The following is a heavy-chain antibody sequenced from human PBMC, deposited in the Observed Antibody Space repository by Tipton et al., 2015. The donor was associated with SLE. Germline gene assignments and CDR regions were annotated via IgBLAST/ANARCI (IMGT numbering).Heavy chain of an antibody. V-gene: IGHV4-39*07. Sequence: TLSLTCTVSGGSVSSGSYYWSWIRQPPGKGLEWIGSIYYSGSTYYNPSLKSRVTISVDTSKNQFSLKLSSVTAADTAVYYCARDGGGSYYYYGMDVWGQGTTVTVSS. CDR2: IYYSGST. CDR1: GGSVSSGSYY. J-gene: IGHJ6*02. CDR3: ARDGGGSYYYYGMDV. D-gene: IGHD1-1*01.